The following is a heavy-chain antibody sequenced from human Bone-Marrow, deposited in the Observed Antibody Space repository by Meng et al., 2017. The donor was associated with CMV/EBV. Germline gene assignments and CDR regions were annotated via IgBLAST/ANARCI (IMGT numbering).Heavy chain of an antibody. D-gene: IGHD1-26*01. CDR3: ARDGSGSYYAY. Sequence: GESLKISCAASEFTFSSLWMTWVRQAPGKGLEWVANIKQDGSEKNYVDSVKGRFIISRDNAKNSLYLQMNSLRAEDTAVYYCARDGSGSYYAYWGQGTRVTVSS. CDR1: EFTFSSLW. J-gene: IGHJ4*02. V-gene: IGHV3-7*01. CDR2: IKQDGSEK.